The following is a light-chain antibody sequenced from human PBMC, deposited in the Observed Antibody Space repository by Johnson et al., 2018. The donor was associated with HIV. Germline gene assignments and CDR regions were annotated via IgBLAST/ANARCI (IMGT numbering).Light chain of an antibody. V-gene: IGLV1-51*01. Sequence: QSVLTQPPSVSAAPGQKVTISCSGSSPNIGDNYVSWYQQLPGTAPKLLIYDNNKRPSGIPDRFSGSKSGTSATLGITGLPTGDEADYYCGTLDSSLSAYVFGTGTKVTV. J-gene: IGLJ1*01. CDR1: SPNIGDNY. CDR2: DNN. CDR3: GTLDSSLSAYV.